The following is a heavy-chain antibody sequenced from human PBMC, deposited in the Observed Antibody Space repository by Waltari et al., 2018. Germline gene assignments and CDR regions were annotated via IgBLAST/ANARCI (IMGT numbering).Heavy chain of an antibody. Sequence: QLQLQESGPGLVKPSETLSLTCTVSGGSISSSSYYWGWIRQPPGKGLEWIGSIYYSGSTYYNPSLKSRVTISVDTSKNQFSLKLSSVTAADTAVYYCARDDRYYGSGRGFDIWGQGTMVTVSS. D-gene: IGHD3-10*01. J-gene: IGHJ3*02. CDR2: IYYSGST. CDR3: ARDDRYYGSGRGFDI. V-gene: IGHV4-39*07. CDR1: GGSISSSSYY.